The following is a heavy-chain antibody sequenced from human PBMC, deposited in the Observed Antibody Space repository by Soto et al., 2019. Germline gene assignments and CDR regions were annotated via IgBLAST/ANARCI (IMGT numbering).Heavy chain of an antibody. CDR1: GGSISSSSYY. V-gene: IGHV4-39*01. J-gene: IGHJ4*02. CDR2: IYYSGST. CDR3: ARLTLVFIAESYFDY. D-gene: IGHD6-13*01. Sequence: SETLSLTCTVSGGSISSSSYYWGWIRQPPGKGLEWIGSIYYSGSTYYNPTLKSRVTISIDTSKNQFSLKLSSVTAAETAEYNCARLTLVFIAESYFDYWGQETLFTVSS.